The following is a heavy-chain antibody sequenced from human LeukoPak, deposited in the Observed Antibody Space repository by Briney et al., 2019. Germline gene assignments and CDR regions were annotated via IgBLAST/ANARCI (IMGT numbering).Heavy chain of an antibody. Sequence: ASVKVSCKASGYTFTGYYMHWVRQAPGQGLEWMGWINPNSGGTNYAQKFQGWVTMTRDTSISTAYMELSSLRSEDTAVYYCATATTVTTYYGVGNFDYWGQGTLVTVSS. CDR1: GYTFTGYY. CDR2: INPNSGGT. V-gene: IGHV1-2*04. D-gene: IGHD4-17*01. CDR3: ATATTVTTYYGVGNFDY. J-gene: IGHJ4*02.